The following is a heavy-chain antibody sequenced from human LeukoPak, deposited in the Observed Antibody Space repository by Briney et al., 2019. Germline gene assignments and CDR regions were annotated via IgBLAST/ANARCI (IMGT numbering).Heavy chain of an antibody. J-gene: IGHJ4*02. V-gene: IGHV1-46*01. CDR3: ARDSPGQQWLVQVIDY. CDR1: VYTFTSYY. D-gene: IGHD6-19*01. Sequence: ASVKVSCKASVYTFTSYYMHWVRQAPGQGLEWMGIINPSGGSTSYAQKFQGRVTMTRDTSTSTVYMELSSLRSEDTAVYYCARDSPGQQWLVQVIDYWGQGTLVTVSS. CDR2: INPSGGST.